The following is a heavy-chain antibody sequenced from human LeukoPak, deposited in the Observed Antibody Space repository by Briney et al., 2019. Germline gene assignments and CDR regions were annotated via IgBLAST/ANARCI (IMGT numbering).Heavy chain of an antibody. CDR1: GFTFSSYA. CDR3: AKRRAVTPIREAIDS. Sequence: GGSLRLSCAASGFTFSSYAMSWVRQAPGKGLEWVSAITGSGAGTYYADSVRGRFTISRDNSKNALYLQMDSLRAEDTAVYYCAKRRAVTPIREAIDSWGQGTLVTVSS. V-gene: IGHV3-23*01. D-gene: IGHD2-21*02. J-gene: IGHJ4*02. CDR2: ITGSGAGT.